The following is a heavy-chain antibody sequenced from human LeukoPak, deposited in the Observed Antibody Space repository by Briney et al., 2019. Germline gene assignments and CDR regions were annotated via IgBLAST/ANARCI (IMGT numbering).Heavy chain of an antibody. Sequence: LEALSVTCVVSGYSISRCYYWGWFRRLPGKGLEYIGSFYHSGSTYYKPSLKSGVTISIDTSKNHFSLKLSSVTAAGTAVYYCARASDVWGSPPFVVDPWGQGTLVTVPS. CDR2: FYHSGST. J-gene: IGHJ5*02. CDR3: ARASDVWGSPPFVVDP. D-gene: IGHD3-16*01. CDR1: GYSISRCYY. V-gene: IGHV4-38-2*01.